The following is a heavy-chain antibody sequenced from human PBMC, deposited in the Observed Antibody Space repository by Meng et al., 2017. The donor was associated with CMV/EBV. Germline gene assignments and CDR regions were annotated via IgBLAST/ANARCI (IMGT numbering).Heavy chain of an antibody. J-gene: IGHJ4*02. CDR3: AKDYSPYCSSTSCYGYFDY. CDR2: IRYDGSNK. Sequence: GGSLRLSCAASGFTFSSYGMHWVRQAPGKGLEWVACIRYDGSNKYYADSVKGRFTISRDNSKNTLYLQMNSLRAEDTAVYYCAKDYSPYCSSTSCYGYFDYWGQGTLVTVSS. D-gene: IGHD2-2*01. V-gene: IGHV3-30*02. CDR1: GFTFSSYG.